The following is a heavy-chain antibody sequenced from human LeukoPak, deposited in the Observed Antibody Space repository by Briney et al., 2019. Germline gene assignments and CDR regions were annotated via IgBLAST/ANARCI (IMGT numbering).Heavy chain of an antibody. CDR3: ARDFDSNIWFDY. D-gene: IGHD5-18*01. V-gene: IGHV1-18*01. CDR1: GYIFNRYG. CDR2: ISANNGKT. Sequence: ASVKVSCKASGYIFNRYGISWVRQAPGQGLEWMGWISANNGKTKYAQKIQGRLTMTTDTSTSTAYMELRSLRSDDTAVYYCARDFDSNIWFDYWGQGTLVTVSS. J-gene: IGHJ5*01.